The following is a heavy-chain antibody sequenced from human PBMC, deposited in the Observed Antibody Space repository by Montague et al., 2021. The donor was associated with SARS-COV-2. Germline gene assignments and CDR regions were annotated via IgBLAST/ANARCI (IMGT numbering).Heavy chain of an antibody. D-gene: IGHD3-22*01. CDR3: ARDNYYYDTCGYPDY. J-gene: IGHJ4*02. V-gene: IGHV3-48*03. CDR2: ISSSGSTI. CDR1: GFTFSSYE. Sequence: SLRLSCAASGFTFSSYEMNWLRQAPGKGLEWVSHISSSGSTIYYADSVKGRFTISRDNAKNSLYLQMNSLRAEDTAVYYCARDNYYYDTCGYPDYWGQGTLVTVSS.